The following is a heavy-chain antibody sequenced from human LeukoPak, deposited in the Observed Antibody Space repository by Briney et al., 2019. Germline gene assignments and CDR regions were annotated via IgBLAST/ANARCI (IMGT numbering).Heavy chain of an antibody. CDR3: VTYYYGSSAPKRNY. J-gene: IGHJ4*02. Sequence: SETLSLTCAVYGGSFSDYFWSWIGQAPGMGLEWIGEISHSGSTTYNPSLRSRVTISGDTSKKLFSLKLSSVTAADTAVYYCVTYYYGSSAPKRNYWGEGILVTVSS. V-gene: IGHV4-34*01. D-gene: IGHD3-22*01. CDR1: GGSFSDYF. CDR2: ISHSGST.